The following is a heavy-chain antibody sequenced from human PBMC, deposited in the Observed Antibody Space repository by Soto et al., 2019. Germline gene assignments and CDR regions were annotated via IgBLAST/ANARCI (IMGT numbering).Heavy chain of an antibody. Sequence: EVQLLESGGDLVQPGGSLRLSCAASGFTFSSYVMSWVRQAPGKGLEWVSSISASGDSTYYADPVKGRFTISRDNSKSTLYLQMNSLRAEDTAVYYCAHGLPETIFGVLIRFDYWGQGTLVTVSS. CDR3: AHGLPETIFGVLIRFDY. D-gene: IGHD3-3*01. V-gene: IGHV3-23*01. CDR1: GFTFSSYV. J-gene: IGHJ4*02. CDR2: ISASGDST.